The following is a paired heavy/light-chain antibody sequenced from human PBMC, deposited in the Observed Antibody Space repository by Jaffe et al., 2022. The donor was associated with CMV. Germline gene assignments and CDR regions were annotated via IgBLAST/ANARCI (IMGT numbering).Light chain of an antibody. J-gene: IGLJ2*01. CDR1: ELTRKF. CDR3: QAWDNGVV. V-gene: IGLV3-1*01. CDR2: KDK. Sequence: SYELTQPPSVSVSPGQTVTITCTGHELTRKFVAWSQQRPGQSPVLLIYKDKERPSGIPYRFSASNSGDTATLTITGAQAVDEADYYCQAWDNGVVFGAGTKLTVL.
Heavy chain of an antibody. Sequence: QVQLRESGPTSLRTSETLSLTCTVSGGSLNDYYWSWIRQSPGKGLEWIGNIFYGGTTKYVPSLKGRVTISAETPNKFSLKMTSVTAADTAMYFCARGVTVTTVVDYYDSWGQGTLVTVS. CDR2: IFYGGTT. J-gene: IGHJ4*02. CDR1: GGSLNDYY. V-gene: IGHV4-59*08. CDR3: ARGVTVTTVVDYYDS. D-gene: IGHD4-17*01.